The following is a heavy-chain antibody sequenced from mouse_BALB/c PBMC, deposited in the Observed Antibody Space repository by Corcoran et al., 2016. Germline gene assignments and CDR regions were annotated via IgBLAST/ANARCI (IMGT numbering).Heavy chain of an antibody. V-gene: IGHV1-26*01. D-gene: IGHD1-2*01. Sequence: EVQLQQSGPELVKPGASVKISCKASGYSFTGYYMHWVKQSHVKSLEWIGRINPYNGATSYNQNFKDKASLTVDKSSSTAYMELHSLTSEDSAVYSCARRELRLHWYFDVWGAGTTVTVSS. J-gene: IGHJ1*01. CDR2: INPYNGAT. CDR3: ARRELRLHWYFDV. CDR1: GYSFTGYY.